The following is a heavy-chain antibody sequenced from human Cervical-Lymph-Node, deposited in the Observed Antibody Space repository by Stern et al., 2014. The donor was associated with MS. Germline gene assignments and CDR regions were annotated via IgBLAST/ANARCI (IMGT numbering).Heavy chain of an antibody. D-gene: IGHD3-22*01. J-gene: IGHJ3*02. V-gene: IGHV1-58*01. CDR2: IGVGSGNT. Sequence: QLVQSGPEVKKPGTSVKVSCKASGFTFTSYAVQWVRQARGKRLEWIGWIGVGSGNTNYAQKFQERVTITRDMSTSTAYMELSSLRSEDTAVYYCAAEPMYYSDSVGAFDIWGQGTMVTVSS. CDR1: GFTFTSYA. CDR3: AAEPMYYSDSVGAFDI.